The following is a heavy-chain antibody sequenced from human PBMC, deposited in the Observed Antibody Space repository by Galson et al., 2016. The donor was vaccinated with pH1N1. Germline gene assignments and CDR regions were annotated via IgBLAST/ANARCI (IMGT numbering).Heavy chain of an antibody. CDR3: ARETPYSSGWGYYYGMDV. V-gene: IGHV3-30-3*01. J-gene: IGHJ6*02. D-gene: IGHD6-19*01. CDR1: GFTFSTYA. CDR2: TSYDGSNK. Sequence: SLRLSCAASGFTFSTYAMHWVRQAPGKGLEWVALTSYDGSNKYYADSVKGRFTISRENSKNTLYLEMNSLRAEDTAVYYCARETPYSSGWGYYYGMDVWGQGTTVTVSS.